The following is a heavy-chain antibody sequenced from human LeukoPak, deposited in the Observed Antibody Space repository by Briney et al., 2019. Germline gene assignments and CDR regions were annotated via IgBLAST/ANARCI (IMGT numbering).Heavy chain of an antibody. D-gene: IGHD1-14*01. CDR2: ISNTGSTT. V-gene: IGHV3-11*04. CDR3: ARARKGYYFDY. Sequence: GGSLRLSCAPSGFTFSRNYMTWIRQAPGKGLEWVSYISNTGSTTYYADPVKGRFTISRDNAKNSLYLQMNSLRAEDTAVYYCARARKGYYFDYWGQGTLVTVSS. CDR1: GFTFSRNY. J-gene: IGHJ4*02.